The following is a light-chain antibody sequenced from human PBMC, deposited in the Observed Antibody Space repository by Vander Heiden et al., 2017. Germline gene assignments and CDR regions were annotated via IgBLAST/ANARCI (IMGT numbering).Light chain of an antibody. Sequence: QSVLTPPPSVSGPPGQSVTVPCTGSSSNIGAGYDVHWYQQLPGTAPKLLIYGNSNRPSGVPDRFSGSKSGTSASLAITGLQAEDEAHYYCQSYDNALSGYVFGSGTKVTVL. CDR2: GNS. V-gene: IGLV1-40*01. CDR3: QSYDNALSGYV. J-gene: IGLJ1*01. CDR1: SSNIGAGYD.